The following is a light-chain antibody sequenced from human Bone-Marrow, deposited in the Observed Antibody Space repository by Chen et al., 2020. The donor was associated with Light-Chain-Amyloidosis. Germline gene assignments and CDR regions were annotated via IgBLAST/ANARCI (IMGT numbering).Light chain of an antibody. CDR2: DAS. CDR3: QHRGGWPPLS. Sequence: VLTHSPATLSLSPGERATRSCRASQTISTHLVWYQQKPGQVPRLLIYDASTRATGIPARFSGSGSGTDFTLSISSLEAEDFAVYYCQHRGGWPPLSFGGGTKIEIK. J-gene: IGKJ4*01. CDR1: QTISTH. V-gene: IGKV3-11*01.